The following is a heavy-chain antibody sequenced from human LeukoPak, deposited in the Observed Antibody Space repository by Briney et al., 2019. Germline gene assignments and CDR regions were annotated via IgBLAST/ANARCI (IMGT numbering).Heavy chain of an antibody. V-gene: IGHV4-34*01. D-gene: IGHD3-22*01. J-gene: IGHJ4*02. CDR3: ARGLRDYDSSGYYFDY. CDR2: INHSGST. CDR1: GGSFSGYY. Sequence: SETLSLTCAVYGGSFSGYYWSWIRQPPGKGLEWIGEINHSGSTNYNPSLKSRVTISVDTSENQFSLKLSSVTAADTAVYYCARGLRDYDSSGYYFDYWGQGTLVTVSS.